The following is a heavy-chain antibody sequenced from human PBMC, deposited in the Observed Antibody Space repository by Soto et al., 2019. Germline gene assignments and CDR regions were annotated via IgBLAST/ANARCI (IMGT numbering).Heavy chain of an antibody. D-gene: IGHD3-3*01. Sequence: QVQLVESGGGVVQPGRSLRLSCAASGFTFSTYGMHWVRQAPGKGLEWVAVISYDGSNKYYADSVKGRFTISRDNSKNTLYLQMNSLRAEDTVVFYCAKDTYYDFWSGYYYYYGMDVWGQGTTVTVSS. V-gene: IGHV3-30*18. CDR1: GFTFSTYG. CDR3: AKDTYYDFWSGYYYYYGMDV. CDR2: ISYDGSNK. J-gene: IGHJ6*02.